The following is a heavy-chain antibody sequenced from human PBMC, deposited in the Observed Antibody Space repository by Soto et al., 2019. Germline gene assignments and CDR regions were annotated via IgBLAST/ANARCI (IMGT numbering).Heavy chain of an antibody. Sequence: EVQLLESGGGLVQPGGSLRLSCAASGFTFSSYAMSWVRQAPGKGLEWVSAISGSGGSTYYADSVKGRFTISRDNSKNTLYLQMNSLRAEDTAVYYCAKDRNVQYRVVVITSAFDIWGQGTMVTVSS. CDR3: AKDRNVQYRVVVITSAFDI. D-gene: IGHD3-22*01. CDR2: ISGSGGST. J-gene: IGHJ3*02. V-gene: IGHV3-23*01. CDR1: GFTFSSYA.